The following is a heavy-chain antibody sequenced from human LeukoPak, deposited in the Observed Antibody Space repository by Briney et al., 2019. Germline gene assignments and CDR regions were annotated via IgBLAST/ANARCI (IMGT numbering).Heavy chain of an antibody. CDR1: EITLSSYG. Sequence: GGSLRLSCAASEITLSSYGVSWVRQAPGKGLEWLSAISFSAGTTYYADSVRGRFIISRDNSKNTLFLQMNSLRAEDTAVYYCAKSRSRFNRLPGYWGQGTLVTVSS. V-gene: IGHV3-23*01. CDR2: ISFSAGTT. J-gene: IGHJ4*02. CDR3: AKSRSRFNRLPGY. D-gene: IGHD1-14*01.